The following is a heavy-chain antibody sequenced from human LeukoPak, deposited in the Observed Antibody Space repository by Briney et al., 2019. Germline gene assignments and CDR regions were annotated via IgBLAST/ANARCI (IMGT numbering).Heavy chain of an antibody. D-gene: IGHD3-10*01. V-gene: IGHV3-30*18. J-gene: IGHJ4*02. CDR3: AKDAWAMVRGVID. Sequence: PGRSLRLSCAAFGFTFSSYGMHWVRQAPGKGLEWVAVISYDGSNKYYADSVKGRFTISRDNSKNTLYLQMNSLRAEDTAVYYCAKDAWAMVRGVIDWGQGTLVTVSS. CDR1: GFTFSSYG. CDR2: ISYDGSNK.